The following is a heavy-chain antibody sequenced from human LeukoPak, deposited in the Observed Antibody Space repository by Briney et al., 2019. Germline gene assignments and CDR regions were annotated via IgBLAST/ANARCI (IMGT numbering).Heavy chain of an antibody. CDR2: IYPGDSDT. CDR1: GYSFTSYW. V-gene: IGHV5-51*01. J-gene: IGHJ3*02. CDR3: ARSYHDFWSAGAFDI. Sequence: GESLKISCKGSGYSFTSYWIGWVRQMPGKGLEWMGIIYPGDSDTRYSPSFQGQVTISADKSISTAYLQWSSLQASDTAMYYCARSYHDFWSAGAFDIWGQGTMVTVSS. D-gene: IGHD3-3*01.